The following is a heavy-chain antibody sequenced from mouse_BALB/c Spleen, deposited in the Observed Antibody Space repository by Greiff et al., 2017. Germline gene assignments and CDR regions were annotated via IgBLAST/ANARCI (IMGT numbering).Heavy chain of an antibody. CDR2: ISYSGST. V-gene: IGHV3-2*02. D-gene: IGHD2-1*01. Sequence: EVKLQESGPGLVKPSQSLSLTCTVTGYSITSDYAWNWIRQFPGNKLEWMGYISYSGSTSYNPSLKSRISITRDTSKNQFFLQLNSVTTEDTATYYCARYGNYWFAYWGQGTLVTVSA. J-gene: IGHJ3*01. CDR3: ARYGNYWFAY. CDR1: GYSITSDYA.